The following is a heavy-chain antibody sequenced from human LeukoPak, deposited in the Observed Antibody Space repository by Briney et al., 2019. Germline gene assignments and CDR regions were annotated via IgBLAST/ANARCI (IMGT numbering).Heavy chain of an antibody. CDR3: ARNNWKYYYYMDV. V-gene: IGHV1-69*04. CDR2: IIPILGIA. D-gene: IGHD1-20*01. CDR1: GYIYTRYG. Sequence: GASVKVSCKASGYIYTRYGISWVRQAPGQGLEWMGRIIPILGIANYAQKFQGRVTITADKSTSTAYMELSSLRSEHTAVYYCARNNWKYYYYMDVWGKGTTVTVSS. J-gene: IGHJ6*03.